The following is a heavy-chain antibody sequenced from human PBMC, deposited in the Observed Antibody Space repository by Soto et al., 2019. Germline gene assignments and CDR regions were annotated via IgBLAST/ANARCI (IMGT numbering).Heavy chain of an antibody. V-gene: IGHV1-18*01. D-gene: IGHD3-10*01. CDR1: GYTFTRYG. J-gene: IGHJ3*01. CDR3: ARGGLWLGELPERDTFDV. Sequence: ASVKVSCKASGYTFTRYGIGWVRQAPGQGLEWMGWISPYNGNTNFAQRLQDRITMTTDTFTNTAYMELRSLISDDTAVYYCARGGLWLGELPERDTFDVWGQGTMVTVSS. CDR2: ISPYNGNT.